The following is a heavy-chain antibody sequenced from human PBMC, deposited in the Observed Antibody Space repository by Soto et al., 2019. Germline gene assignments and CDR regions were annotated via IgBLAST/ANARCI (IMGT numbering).Heavy chain of an antibody. J-gene: IGHJ3*02. Sequence: ASVKVSWKVAGYTLTELSMHWVRQAPGKGLEWMGGFDPEDGETIYAQKFQGRVTMTEDTSTDTAYMELSSLRSEDTAVYYCATGLYSGYVGPRFYAFDIWGQGTMVTV. CDR3: ATGLYSGYVGPRFYAFDI. V-gene: IGHV1-24*01. CDR2: FDPEDGET. CDR1: GYTLTELS. D-gene: IGHD5-12*01.